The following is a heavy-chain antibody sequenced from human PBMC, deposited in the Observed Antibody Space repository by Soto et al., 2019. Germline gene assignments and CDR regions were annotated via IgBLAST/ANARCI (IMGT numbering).Heavy chain of an antibody. J-gene: IGHJ6*02. CDR2: ISSSSSYI. CDR3: ARRGSARYYYYGMDV. V-gene: IGHV3-21*01. CDR1: GFTFSSYS. Sequence: EVQLVESGGGLVKPGGSLRLSCAASGFTFSSYSMNWVRQAPGKGLEWVSSISSSSSYIYYADSVKGRFTICRDNAKNSLYLQMNSLRAEDTAVYYCARRGSARYYYYGMDVWGQGTTVTVSS. D-gene: IGHD6-25*01.